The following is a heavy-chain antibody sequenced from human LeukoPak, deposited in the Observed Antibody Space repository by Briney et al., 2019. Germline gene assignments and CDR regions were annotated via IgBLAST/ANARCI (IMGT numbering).Heavy chain of an antibody. V-gene: IGHV3-30-3*01. CDR3: AKDSSTSCHD. CDR2: ISYDGSNK. CDR1: GFTFSSYA. Sequence: GRSLRLSCAASGFTFSSYAMHWVRQAPGKGLEWVAVISYDGSNKYYADSVKGRFTISRDNSKNTLYLQMDSLRIEDTAVYYCAKDSSTSCHDWGQGTLVTVSS. J-gene: IGHJ4*02. D-gene: IGHD2-2*01.